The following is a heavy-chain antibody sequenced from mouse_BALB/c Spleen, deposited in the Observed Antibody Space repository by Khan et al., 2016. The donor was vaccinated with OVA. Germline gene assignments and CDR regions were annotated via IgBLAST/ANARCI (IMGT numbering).Heavy chain of an antibody. CDR2: ISSASTYT. CDR1: GFSFSSYT. V-gene: IGHV5-6-4*01. Sequence: EVELVESGGGLVEPGGSLKLSYAASGFSFSSYTMSWVRQTPEKRLEWVATISSASTYTYYPDSVKGRFTISRDNAKNTLYLQMSSLKSEDTAMYYWTRDGNYAHWYFDVWGAGTTVTVSS. J-gene: IGHJ1*01. D-gene: IGHD2-1*01. CDR3: TRDGNYAHWYFDV.